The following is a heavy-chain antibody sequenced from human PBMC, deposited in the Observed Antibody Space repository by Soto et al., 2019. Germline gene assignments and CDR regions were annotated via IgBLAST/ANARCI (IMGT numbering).Heavy chain of an antibody. CDR1: GGSISSGGYY. Sequence: SETLSLTCTVSGGSISSGGYYWSWIRQHPGKGLEWIGYIYYSGSTYYNPSLKGRVTISVATSKNQFSLTRGSVTAADTAVYYCARAPYWGSYRYTETAIDYWGQGTLVTVSS. CDR2: IYYSGST. D-gene: IGHD3-16*02. CDR3: ARAPYWGSYRYTETAIDY. V-gene: IGHV4-31*03. J-gene: IGHJ4*02.